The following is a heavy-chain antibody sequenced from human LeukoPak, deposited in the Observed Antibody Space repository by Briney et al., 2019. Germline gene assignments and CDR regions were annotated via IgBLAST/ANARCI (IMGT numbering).Heavy chain of an antibody. D-gene: IGHD3-22*01. CDR2: ISSSSSYI. J-gene: IGHJ4*02. CDR1: GFTFSSYS. CDR3: AQTPGSWYYDSSGSGY. Sequence: GGSLRLSCAASGFTFSSYSMTWVRQAPGKGLEWVSSISSSSSYIYYADSVKGRFTISRDNAKNSLYLQMNSLRAEDTAVYYCAQTPGSWYYDSSGSGYWGQGTLVTVSS. V-gene: IGHV3-21*01.